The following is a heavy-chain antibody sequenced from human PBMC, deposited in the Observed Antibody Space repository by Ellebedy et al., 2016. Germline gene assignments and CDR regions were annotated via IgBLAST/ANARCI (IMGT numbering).Heavy chain of an antibody. J-gene: IGHJ4*02. CDR2: IWHDGSNR. CDR1: GFTFSNSG. D-gene: IGHD6-13*01. V-gene: IGHV3-33*08. CDR3: ARADFGAAAGSGSRALDF. Sequence: GESLKISXAASGFTFSNSGMHWVRQAPGKGLEWVSLIWHDGSNRYYADSVKGRFTISRDNSKNTVDLQMDSLGAEDTAIYYCARADFGAAAGSGSRALDFWGQGTLVTVSS.